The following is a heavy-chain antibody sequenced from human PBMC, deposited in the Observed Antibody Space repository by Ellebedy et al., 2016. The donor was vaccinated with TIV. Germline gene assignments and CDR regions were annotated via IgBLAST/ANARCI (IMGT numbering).Heavy chain of an antibody. D-gene: IGHD5-12*01. CDR1: GYTLTEVT. J-gene: IGHJ4*02. Sequence: ASVKVSXXVSGYTLTEVTIHWVRQAPGRQGLEWMGLIYPRGDRTIYAEKFQGRLTMTRDTSTSTLYMELTNLRSEDTAVYYCARDIKGYSYRDLWGQGTLVTVSS. V-gene: IGHV1-46*01. CDR2: IYPRGDRT. CDR3: ARDIKGYSYRDL.